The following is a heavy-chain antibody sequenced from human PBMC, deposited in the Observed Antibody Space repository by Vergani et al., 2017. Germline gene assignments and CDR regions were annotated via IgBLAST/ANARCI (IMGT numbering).Heavy chain of an antibody. Sequence: QLQLQESGPGLVKPSETLSLTCTVSGGSISSHYWSWIRQPPGKGLEWIGYIYYSGSTNYNPSLKSRVTISVDTSKNQFSLKLSSVTAADTAVYYCARDRDYGGNSLCAFDIWGQGTMVTVSS. CDR2: IYYSGST. CDR3: ARDRDYGGNSLCAFDI. J-gene: IGHJ3*02. CDR1: GGSISSHY. D-gene: IGHD4-23*01. V-gene: IGHV4-59*11.